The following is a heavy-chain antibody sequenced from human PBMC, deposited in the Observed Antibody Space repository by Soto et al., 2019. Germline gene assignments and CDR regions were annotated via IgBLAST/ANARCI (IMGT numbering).Heavy chain of an antibody. CDR3: ARGLPRGYGDYGASNWFDP. V-gene: IGHV4-30-4*01. D-gene: IGHD4-17*01. J-gene: IGHJ5*02. CDR2: IYYSGST. Sequence: SETLSLTCTVSGGSISSGDYYWSWIRQPPGKGLEWIGYIYYSGSTYYNPSLKSRVTISVDTSKNQFSLKLSSVTAADTAVYYCARGLPRGYGDYGASNWFDPWGQGTLVTVS. CDR1: GGSISSGDYY.